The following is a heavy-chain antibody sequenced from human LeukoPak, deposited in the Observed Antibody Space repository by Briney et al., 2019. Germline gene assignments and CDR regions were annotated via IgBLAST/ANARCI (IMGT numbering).Heavy chain of an antibody. CDR3: ARQIIAAAAEIDY. Sequence: GSLRLSCAASGFTFSSYAMHWVRQPPGKGLEWIGSIYYSGSTYYNPSLKSRVTISVDTSKNQFSLKLSSVTAADTAVYYCARQIIAAAAEIDYWGQGTLVTVSS. CDR2: IYYSGST. J-gene: IGHJ4*02. D-gene: IGHD6-13*01. V-gene: IGHV4-39*01. CDR1: GFTFSSYAMH.